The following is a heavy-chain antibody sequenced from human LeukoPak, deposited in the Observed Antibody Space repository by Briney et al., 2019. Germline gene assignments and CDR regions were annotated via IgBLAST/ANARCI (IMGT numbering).Heavy chain of an antibody. CDR3: TRAAGSGSGGMDV. CDR1: GDSVSSHSAA. J-gene: IGHJ6*02. CDR2: TYYRSKWFN. D-gene: IGHD6-25*01. Sequence: SQTLSLTCAISGDSVSSHSAAWSWVRQSPLRGLEWLGRTYYRSKWFNDYAESVKGRITINPDTSKNRFSLQLNSVTPEDTAVYFCTRAAGSGSGGMDVWGQGTTVAVSS. V-gene: IGHV6-1*01.